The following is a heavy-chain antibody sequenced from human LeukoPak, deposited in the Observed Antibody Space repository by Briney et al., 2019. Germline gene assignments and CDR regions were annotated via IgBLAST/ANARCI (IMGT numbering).Heavy chain of an antibody. CDR3: ASPAKYSDTWHFDY. CDR1: GFTFSSYW. V-gene: IGHV3-7*01. J-gene: IGHJ4*02. Sequence: GESLRLSCAASGFTFSSYWMSWVRQAPGKGLEWVANIKGDGSEKYYVDSVKGRFTISRDNAKNSLYLQMNSLRAEDTAVYYCASPAKYSDTWHFDYWGQGTLVTVSS. D-gene: IGHD6-6*01. CDR2: IKGDGSEK.